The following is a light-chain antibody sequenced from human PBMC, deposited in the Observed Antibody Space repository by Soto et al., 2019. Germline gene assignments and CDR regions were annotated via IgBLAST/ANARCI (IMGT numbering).Light chain of an antibody. CDR1: TSNLGAGYD. J-gene: IGLJ3*02. V-gene: IGLV1-40*01. CDR3: QAYDYSLTASV. Sequence: QSGLTQPPSVSGAPGQRVTLSCTGNTSNLGAGYDVHWYQQLPGAAPKLVIFGNRNRPSGVPERFSGSKSGTSASLAITGLQAEDEADYSCQAYDYSLTASVFGGGTKLTVL. CDR2: GNR.